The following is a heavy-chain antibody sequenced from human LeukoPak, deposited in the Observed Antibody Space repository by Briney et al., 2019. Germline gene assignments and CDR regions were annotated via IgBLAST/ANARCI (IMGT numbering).Heavy chain of an antibody. CDR1: GGSISTYY. J-gene: IGHJ4*02. V-gene: IGHV4-4*07. CDR3: ARKGWFGDRRRPLFDY. D-gene: IGHD3-10*01. Sequence: PSETLSLTCTVSGGSISTYYWSWIRQPAGKGLEWIGRIYSSGSTNYNPSLKSRVTMSVDTSKNQFSLKLSSVTAADTAVYYCARKGWFGDRRRPLFDYWGQGTLVTVSS. CDR2: IYSSGST.